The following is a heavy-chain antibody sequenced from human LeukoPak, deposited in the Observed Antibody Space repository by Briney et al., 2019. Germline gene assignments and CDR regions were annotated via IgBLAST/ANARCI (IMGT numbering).Heavy chain of an antibody. J-gene: IGHJ4*02. Sequence: GGSLRLSCAASGFTFSSHDMDWVRQAPGKGLEWISHITTSSDDTHYADSVKGRFIISRDDVKDSLYLQMNSLRAEDTAVYYCVRDMTARSWHAFDSWGRGTLVTVSS. CDR1: GFTFSSHD. D-gene: IGHD6-13*01. CDR3: VRDMTARSWHAFDS. V-gene: IGHV3-48*03. CDR2: ITTSSDDT.